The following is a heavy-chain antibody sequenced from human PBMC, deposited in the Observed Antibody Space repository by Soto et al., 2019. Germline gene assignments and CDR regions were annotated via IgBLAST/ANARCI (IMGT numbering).Heavy chain of an antibody. V-gene: IGHV4-34*01. CDR1: AWSFSRYY. CDR3: ARGGSSDWQVALDI. J-gene: IGHJ3*02. D-gene: IGHD6-19*01. CDR2: IKHSGNS. Sequence: PSATRYLTCYVYAWSFSRYYLNLIRQSPGKGLEWIGKIKHSGNSNYNPSLRSRVSISVDMSKNQFSLRLTSVTAADTAVYYCARGGSSDWQVALDIWGQGTMVTVSS.